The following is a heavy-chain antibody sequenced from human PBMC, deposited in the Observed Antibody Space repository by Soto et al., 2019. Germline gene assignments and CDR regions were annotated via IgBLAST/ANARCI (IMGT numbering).Heavy chain of an antibody. CDR1: CYSISTILY. Sequence: PSETLSLACDFSCYSISTILYWCWIRRPPGKGLGWIGSISQSGGTYRKPTLRSRVTISVDRSKSHFSLELRSMTAADTAVYYCAAGTLPGTRFYGMDVWGQGTMVTVSS. J-gene: IGHJ6*02. CDR3: AAGTLPGTRFYGMDV. D-gene: IGHD1-7*01. CDR2: ISQSGGT. V-gene: IGHV4-38-2*01.